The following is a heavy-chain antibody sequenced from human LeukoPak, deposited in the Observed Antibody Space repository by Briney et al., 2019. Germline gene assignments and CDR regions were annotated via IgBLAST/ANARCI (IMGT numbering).Heavy chain of an antibody. CDR2: INPNSGGT. CDR1: GYTFTGYY. J-gene: IGHJ1*01. Sequence: GASVKVSCKASGYTFTGYYMHWVRQAPGQGLQWMGWINPNSGGTKYAQKFQGRVTMTRDTSISTAYMELSGLRSDDTAVYYCARVWSYHDSSGYLEYFQEWGQGTLVTVSS. V-gene: IGHV1-2*02. D-gene: IGHD3-22*01. CDR3: ARVWSYHDSSGYLEYFQE.